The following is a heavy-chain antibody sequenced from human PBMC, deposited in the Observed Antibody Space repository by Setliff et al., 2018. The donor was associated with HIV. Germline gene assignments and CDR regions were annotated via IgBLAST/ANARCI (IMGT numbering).Heavy chain of an antibody. CDR1: GFTLREVS. V-gene: IGHV1-24*01. CDR3: AIDMVGGWLRPMPDF. D-gene: IGHD5-12*01. CDR2: FDPEDGET. Sequence: ASVKVSCKVSGFTLREVSMHWVRQAPAKGLEWMGYFDPEDGETVYALKFQGRVTMTEDTSTDTAYMELSGLRSGDTAVYYCAIDMVGGWLRPMPDFWGPGTLVTVSS. J-gene: IGHJ4*02.